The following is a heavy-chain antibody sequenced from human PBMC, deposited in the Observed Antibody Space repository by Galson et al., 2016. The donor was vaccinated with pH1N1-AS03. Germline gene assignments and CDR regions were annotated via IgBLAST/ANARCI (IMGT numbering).Heavy chain of an antibody. CDR2: INPSDGNT. J-gene: IGHJ6*02. CDR3: ARVPAGLTGYYYAMDV. Sequence: SVKVSCKASGYTFTSYYIHWVRQAPGQGREWMGIINPSDGNTNYAQRFQGRVTMTRDTSTSTVHMELSSLRSDDTAVYYCARVPAGLTGYYYAMDVWGQGTTVTVSS. D-gene: IGHD4/OR15-4a*01. CDR1: GYTFTSYY. V-gene: IGHV1-46*01.